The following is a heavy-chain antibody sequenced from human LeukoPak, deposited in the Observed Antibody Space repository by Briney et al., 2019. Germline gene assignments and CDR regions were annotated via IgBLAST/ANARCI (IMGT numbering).Heavy chain of an antibody. Sequence: GGSLRLSCAASGFTLSSYNMNWVRQAPGKGLEWVSSITSGSSYIYYADSVKGRFTISRDNAKNSLYLQMNSLRAEDTAVYYCARDWSVVVTAIPRGRFDPWGQGTLVTVSS. CDR3: ARDWSVVVTAIPRGRFDP. J-gene: IGHJ5*02. CDR2: ITSGSSYI. CDR1: GFTLSSYN. D-gene: IGHD2-21*02. V-gene: IGHV3-21*01.